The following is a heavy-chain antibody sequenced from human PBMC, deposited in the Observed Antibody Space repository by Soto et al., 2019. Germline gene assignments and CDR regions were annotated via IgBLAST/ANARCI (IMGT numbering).Heavy chain of an antibody. J-gene: IGHJ4*02. CDR1: GFTFSSYG. CDR2: IWYDGSNK. V-gene: IGHV3-33*01. Sequence: QVPLVESGGGVVQPGRSLRLSCAASGFTFSSYGMHWVRQAPGKGLEWVAGIWYDGSNKYYADSVKGRFTISRDNSKNTLYLQMNSLSAEDTAVYYCARDQDYGGNSNLVYWGQGTLVPVSS. D-gene: IGHD4-17*01. CDR3: ARDQDYGGNSNLVY.